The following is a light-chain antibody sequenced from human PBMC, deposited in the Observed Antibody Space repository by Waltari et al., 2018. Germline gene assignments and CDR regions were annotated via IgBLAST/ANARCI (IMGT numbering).Light chain of an antibody. Sequence: DIQMTQSPSSLSASVGDRVTITCRASQSISGYLNWYQQKPGKAPKVLIYATSSLQSGAPSRFSGSGSGTDFTLTISSLQPEDFATYYCQQSYRTPPLTFGGGTKVEIK. J-gene: IGKJ4*01. CDR3: QQSYRTPPLT. CDR1: QSISGY. V-gene: IGKV1-39*01. CDR2: ATS.